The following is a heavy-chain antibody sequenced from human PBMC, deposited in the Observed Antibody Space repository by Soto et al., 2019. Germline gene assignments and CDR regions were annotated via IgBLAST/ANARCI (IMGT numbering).Heavy chain of an antibody. D-gene: IGHD1-20*01. Sequence: PSETLSVTCTVSGGSISSYYWTWIRQYPGKGLEWIGYIHHSGAAHYNPSLKSRLTISVDTSRNQFSLKLTSVTAADTAVYYCARAIGGNNWNPNWFDSWGQGTKVTVSS. J-gene: IGHJ5*01. CDR2: IHHSGAA. CDR3: ARAIGGNNWNPNWFDS. CDR1: GGSISSYY. V-gene: IGHV4-59*06.